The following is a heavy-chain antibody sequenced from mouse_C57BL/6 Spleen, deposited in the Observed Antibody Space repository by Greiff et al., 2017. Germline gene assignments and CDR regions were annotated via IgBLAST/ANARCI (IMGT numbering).Heavy chain of an antibody. V-gene: IGHV3-6*01. CDR2: ISYDGSN. D-gene: IGHD2-4*01. Sequence: EVKLQESGPGLVKPSQSLSLTCSVTGYSITSGYYWNWIRQFPGNKLEWMGYISYDGSNNYNPSLKNRISITRDTSKNQFFLKLNSVTTEDTATYYCAREGYDYDDYYAMDYWGQGTSVTVSS. CDR3: AREGYDYDDYYAMDY. CDR1: GYSITSGYY. J-gene: IGHJ4*01.